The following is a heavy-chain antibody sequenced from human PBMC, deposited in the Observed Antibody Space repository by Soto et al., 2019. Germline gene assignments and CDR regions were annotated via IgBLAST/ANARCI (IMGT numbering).Heavy chain of an antibody. Sequence: SETLSLTCTVSGGSISSYYWSWIRQPPGKGLEWIGYIYYSGSTNYNPSLKSRVTISVDTSKNQFSLKLSSVPAADTAVFYCATLAPNSSGNSEGAFDIWGQGTMVTVS. CDR2: IYYSGST. CDR1: GGSISSYY. CDR3: ATLAPNSSGNSEGAFDI. V-gene: IGHV4-59*01. D-gene: IGHD3-22*01. J-gene: IGHJ3*02.